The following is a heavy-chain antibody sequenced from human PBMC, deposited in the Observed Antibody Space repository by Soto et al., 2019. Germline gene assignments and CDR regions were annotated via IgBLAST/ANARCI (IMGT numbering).Heavy chain of an antibody. J-gene: IGHJ5*02. CDR2: IYYSGNT. V-gene: IGHV4-61*08. CDR1: GGSVSSGDYY. D-gene: IGHD5-18*01. CDR3: ARIPVDTSMIYWLDP. Sequence: QVQLQESGPGLVKPSETLSLTCTVSGGSVSSGDYYWSWIRQPPGKGLEWIGYIYYSGNTNYNPSLKSRVIISVDKSKNLFSLKLTSVTAADTAVYYCARIPVDTSMIYWLDPWGQGTLVTVSS.